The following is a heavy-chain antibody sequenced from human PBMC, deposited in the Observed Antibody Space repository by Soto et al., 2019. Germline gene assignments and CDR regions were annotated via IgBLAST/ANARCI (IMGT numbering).Heavy chain of an antibody. D-gene: IGHD1-26*01. J-gene: IGHJ4*02. Sequence: QVQLVESGGGVVQPGRSLRLSCAASGFTFSSYAMHWVRQAPGKGLEWVAVISYDGSNKNYADSVKGRFTISRDKSKNTLYLQMNSRRVEDTSVYYCARDFGSSGPTIDYWGQGTLVTVSS. V-gene: IGHV3-30-3*01. CDR1: GFTFSSYA. CDR2: ISYDGSNK. CDR3: ARDFGSSGPTIDY.